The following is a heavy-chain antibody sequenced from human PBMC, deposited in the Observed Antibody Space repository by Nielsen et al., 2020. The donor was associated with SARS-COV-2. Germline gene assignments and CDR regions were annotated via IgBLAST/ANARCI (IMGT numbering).Heavy chain of an antibody. CDR3: ASPNRVDGMDV. Sequence: GESLKISCKGSGYTFTSYDINWVRQATGQGLEWMGWMNPNSGNTGYAQKFQGRVTMTRNTSISTAYMELSSLRSEDTAVYYCASPNRVDGMDVWGQGTTVTVSS. V-gene: IGHV1-8*01. CDR1: GYTFTSYD. J-gene: IGHJ6*02. D-gene: IGHD1-14*01. CDR2: MNPNSGNT.